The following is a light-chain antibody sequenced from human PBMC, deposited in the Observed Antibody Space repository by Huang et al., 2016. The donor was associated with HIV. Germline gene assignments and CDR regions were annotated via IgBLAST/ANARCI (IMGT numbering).Light chain of an antibody. CDR2: SAS. CDR1: QSVTSN. CDR3: QHYNNWPWWT. J-gene: IGKJ1*01. Sequence: EVVMTQSPAILSVSPGERATLSCRASQSVTSNLAWYQQKPGQAPRLLIYSASTRATGIPARFSGSGSGTEFTRTISSLQSEDFAVYYCQHYNNWPWWTFGQGTKVEMK. V-gene: IGKV3-15*01.